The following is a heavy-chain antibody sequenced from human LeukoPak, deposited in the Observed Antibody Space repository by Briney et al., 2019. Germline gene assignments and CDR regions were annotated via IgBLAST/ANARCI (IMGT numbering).Heavy chain of an antibody. J-gene: IGHJ3*02. CDR2: IYHSGST. D-gene: IGHD3-22*01. V-gene: IGHV4-38-2*02. CDR3: ARDFPPYYYDSSGYGGAFDI. CDR1: GYSISSGYY. Sequence: PSETLSLTCTVSGYSISSGYYWGWIRQPPGKGLEWIGSIYHSGSTYYNPSLKSRVTISVDTSKNQFSLKLSSVTAADPAVYYCARDFPPYYYDSSGYGGAFDIWGQGTMVTVSS.